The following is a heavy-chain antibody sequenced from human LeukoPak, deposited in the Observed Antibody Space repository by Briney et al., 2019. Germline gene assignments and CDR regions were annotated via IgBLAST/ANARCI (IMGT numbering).Heavy chain of an antibody. V-gene: IGHV3-74*01. Sequence: GGSLRLSCVASGFSLSGYWMYWVRQAPGKGLMYISRNNGDGSTTNYADVVKGRFTMSRDNVKNTLYLQMNSLRVEDTAVYYCARDPRNVGLAPWGQGTLATVSS. CDR2: NNGDGSTT. CDR1: GFSLSGYW. D-gene: IGHD2-15*01. CDR3: ARDPRNVGLAP. J-gene: IGHJ5*02.